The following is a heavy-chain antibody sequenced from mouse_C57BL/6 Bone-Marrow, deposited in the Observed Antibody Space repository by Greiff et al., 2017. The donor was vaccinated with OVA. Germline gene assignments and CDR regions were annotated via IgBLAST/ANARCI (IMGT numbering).Heavy chain of an antibody. Sequence: EVKLVESGGGLVKPGGSLKLSCAASGFTFSSYAMSWVRQTPEKRLEWVATISAGGSYTYYPDTVQGRFTISRDNAKNNLYLQMSHLKAEDTAMYYGASGIYYDYSYYFDDWGQGTTLTVSS. CDR2: ISAGGSYT. CDR1: GFTFSSYA. D-gene: IGHD2-4*01. J-gene: IGHJ2*01. V-gene: IGHV5-4*03. CDR3: ASGIYYDYSYYFDD.